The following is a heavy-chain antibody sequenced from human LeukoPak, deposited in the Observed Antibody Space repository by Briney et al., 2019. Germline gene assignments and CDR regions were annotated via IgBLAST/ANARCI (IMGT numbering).Heavy chain of an antibody. Sequence: GGSLRLSCAASGFTVSSNYMSWVRQAPGKGLEWVSVIYSGGSTDYADSVTGRFTISRDDSKNTLYLQMNSLRAEDTAVYYCARDTTRYLDYWGQGTLVTVSS. CDR1: GFTVSSNY. V-gene: IGHV3-66*02. CDR2: IYSGGST. D-gene: IGHD1-1*01. J-gene: IGHJ4*02. CDR3: ARDTTRYLDY.